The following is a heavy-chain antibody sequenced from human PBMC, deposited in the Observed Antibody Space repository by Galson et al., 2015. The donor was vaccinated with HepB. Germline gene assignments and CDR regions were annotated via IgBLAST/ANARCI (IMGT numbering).Heavy chain of an antibody. CDR2: INPNSGGT. CDR1: GYTFTGYY. V-gene: IGHV1-2*02. D-gene: IGHD3-22*01. CDR3: ARGGERITPDSSGYFDY. Sequence: SVKVSCKASGYTFTGYYMHWVRQAPGQGLEWMGWINPNSGGTNYAQKFQGRVTMTRDTSISTAYMELSRLRSDDTAVYYCARGGERITPDSSGYFDYWGQGTLVTVSS. J-gene: IGHJ4*02.